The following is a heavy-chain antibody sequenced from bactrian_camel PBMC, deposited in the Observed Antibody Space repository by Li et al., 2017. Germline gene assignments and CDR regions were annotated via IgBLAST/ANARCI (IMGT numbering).Heavy chain of an antibody. CDR1: GYSDGC. CDR2: IYTRGGIT. CDR3: ATWWEH. D-gene: IGHD7*01. J-gene: IGHJ4*01. V-gene: IGHV3S54*01. Sequence: VQLVESGGGSVQAGQSLRLSCVASGYSDGCMGWFRQAPGKERDGIANIYTRGGITGITGYADSVKVRFTISRDSAKNTVYLRMNSLTSEDTGRYYCATWWEHWGQGTQVTVSS.